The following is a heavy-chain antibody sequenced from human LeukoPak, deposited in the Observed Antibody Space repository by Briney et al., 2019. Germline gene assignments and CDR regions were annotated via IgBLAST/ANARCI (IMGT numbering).Heavy chain of an antibody. CDR2: IIPMFGTA. CDR1: GDTFSSYA. D-gene: IGHD6-13*01. J-gene: IGHJ4*02. CDR3: ARDHYSSRWTY. Sequence: SVKVSCKASGDTFSSYAIRWGRQAPGQGLEWMGGIIPMFGTANYAQKFQRRVTITADASTSTAQMELSSLRSEDTAVYYCARDHYSSRWTYWGQGTLVTVSS. V-gene: IGHV1-69*01.